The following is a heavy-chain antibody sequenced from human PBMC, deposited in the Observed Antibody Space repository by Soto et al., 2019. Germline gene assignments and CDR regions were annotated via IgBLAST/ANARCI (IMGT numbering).Heavy chain of an antibody. D-gene: IGHD3-16*01. Sequence: EVQLLESGGGLVQPGGSLRLSCAASGFTFSSYAMSWVRQAPGKGLEWVSAISGSGGSTYYADSVKGRFTISRDNSKHTLYLQMNSLRAEDTAVYYCAKRPPLRLGELEPDDYWGQGTLVTVSS. J-gene: IGHJ4*02. CDR2: ISGSGGST. V-gene: IGHV3-23*01. CDR3: AKRPPLRLGELEPDDY. CDR1: GFTFSSYA.